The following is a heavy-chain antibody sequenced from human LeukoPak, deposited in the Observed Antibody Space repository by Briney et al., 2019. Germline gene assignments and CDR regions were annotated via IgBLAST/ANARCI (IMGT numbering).Heavy chain of an antibody. V-gene: IGHV3-33*01. CDR3: ARDKGGLLWFRELLFYFDY. D-gene: IGHD3-10*01. Sequence: PGGSLRLSCAASGFTFSSYGMHWVRQAPGKGLERVAVIWYDGSNKYYADSVKGRFTISRDNSKNTLYLQMNSLRAEDTAVYYCARDKGGLLWFRELLFYFDYWGQGTLVTVSS. J-gene: IGHJ4*02. CDR2: IWYDGSNK. CDR1: GFTFSSYG.